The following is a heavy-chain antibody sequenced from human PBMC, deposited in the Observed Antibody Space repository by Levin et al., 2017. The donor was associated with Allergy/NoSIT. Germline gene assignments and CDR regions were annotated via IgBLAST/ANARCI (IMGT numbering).Heavy chain of an antibody. V-gene: IGHV4-34*01. CDR1: GGSLSGYF. CDR3: ARGRRLWHSYYYHGMDV. CDR2: ISHSGST. Sequence: SETLSLTCTVSGGSLSGYFWNWIRQPPGEGLEWIGEISHSGSTNYNPSLKSRVTISVDTSKNQFSLRLNSVIAADTAVYYCARGRRLWHSYYYHGMDVWGQGTTVTVSS. J-gene: IGHJ6*02. D-gene: IGHD5-18*01.